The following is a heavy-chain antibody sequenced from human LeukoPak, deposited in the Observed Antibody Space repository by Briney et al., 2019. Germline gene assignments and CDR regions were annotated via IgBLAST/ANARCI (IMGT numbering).Heavy chain of an antibody. J-gene: IGHJ6*02. CDR3: ARVLGRNYGSGSYIGMDV. V-gene: IGHV3-33*08. Sequence: GGSLRLSCAASGFTFSSYAMHWVRQAPDKGLEWVALIWYDGSNENYADSVKGRFTISRDNSKNTLYLQMNSLRAEDTAVYYCARVLGRNYGSGSYIGMDVWGQGTTVTVSS. CDR2: IWYDGSNE. D-gene: IGHD3-10*01. CDR1: GFTFSSYA.